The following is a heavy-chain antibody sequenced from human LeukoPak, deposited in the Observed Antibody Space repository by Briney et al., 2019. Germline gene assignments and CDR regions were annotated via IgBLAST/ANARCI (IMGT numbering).Heavy chain of an antibody. CDR2: ISSSSSYI. D-gene: IGHD6-19*01. CDR3: ARGGSSGWSD. Sequence: PGGSLRLSCAASGFTFSSYSMNWVRQAPGKGLEWVSSISSSSSYIYYADSVKGRFTISRDNAKSSLYLQMNSLRAEDTAVYYCARGGSSGWSDWGQGTLVTVSS. V-gene: IGHV3-21*01. J-gene: IGHJ1*01. CDR1: GFTFSSYS.